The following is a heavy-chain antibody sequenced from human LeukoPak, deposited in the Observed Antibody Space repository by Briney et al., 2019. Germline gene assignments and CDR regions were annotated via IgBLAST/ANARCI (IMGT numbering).Heavy chain of an antibody. Sequence: PSETLSLTCTVSGGSISSYYWSWLRQPPGKGLEWIGYIYYSGTTNYNPSLKSRVTISVDTSKNQFSLKLSSVTAADTAVYYCARSSGNQYCSGGSCSRYNWFDPWGQGTLVTVSS. D-gene: IGHD2-15*01. CDR1: GGSISSYY. CDR2: IYYSGTT. CDR3: ARSSGNQYCSGGSCSRYNWFDP. J-gene: IGHJ5*02. V-gene: IGHV4-59*12.